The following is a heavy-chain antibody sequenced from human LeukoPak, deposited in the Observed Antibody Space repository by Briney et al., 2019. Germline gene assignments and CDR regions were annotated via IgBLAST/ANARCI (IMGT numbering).Heavy chain of an antibody. V-gene: IGHV1-2*02. CDR2: INPNSGGT. D-gene: IGHD1-26*01. CDR1: GYTFTGYY. CDR3: ARSIVGGSPIDS. Sequence: ASVKVSCKATGYTFTGYYIHWVREDPGQGLERMGWINPNSGGTNYAQKFQGRVTMTRDTSIHTAYMELSRLRSDDTPVYFCARSIVGGSPIDSWGQGTLVTVSS. J-gene: IGHJ5*01.